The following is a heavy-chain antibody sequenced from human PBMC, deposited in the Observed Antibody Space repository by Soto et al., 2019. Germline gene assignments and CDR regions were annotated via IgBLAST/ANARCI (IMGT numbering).Heavy chain of an antibody. Sequence: QVQLQESGPGLVKPSQTLSLTCTVSGVSISTGGYYWTWIRQHPGKGLEWIGYIYYSGSTYYNPSLKSRVTISVDTSKNQFSLKLSSVTAADTAVYYCARRLSVTLFDNWGQGTLVTVSS. J-gene: IGHJ4*02. CDR2: IYYSGST. D-gene: IGHD4-17*01. V-gene: IGHV4-31*03. CDR1: GVSISTGGYY. CDR3: ARRLSVTLFDN.